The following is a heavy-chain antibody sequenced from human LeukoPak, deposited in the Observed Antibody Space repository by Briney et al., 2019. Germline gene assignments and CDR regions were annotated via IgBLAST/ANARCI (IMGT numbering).Heavy chain of an antibody. D-gene: IGHD3/OR15-3a*01. V-gene: IGHV1-69*05. Sequence: ASVKVSCKASGGTFSSYAISWVRQAPGQGLEWMGGIIPIFGTANYAQKFQGRVTLTTDESTSTAYMELSSLRSEDTAVYYCARGSTPAGLVAFDSWGQGTMVTVSS. CDR1: GGTFSSYA. J-gene: IGHJ3*02. CDR3: ARGSTPAGLVAFDS. CDR2: IIPIFGTA.